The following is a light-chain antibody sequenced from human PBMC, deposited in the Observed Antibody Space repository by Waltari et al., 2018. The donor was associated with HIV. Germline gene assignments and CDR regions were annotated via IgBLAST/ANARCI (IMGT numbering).Light chain of an antibody. CDR3: QQYESYMYT. V-gene: IGKV1-5*03. J-gene: IGKJ2*01. CDR1: RNINSW. Sequence: DVQMTQSPSTLSASVGDRVSITCRASRNINSWVAWYQQRPGKAPKLLIYEASKLESGVPSRFSGSASGTEFTLTISSLQPEDFATYYCQQYESYMYTFGQGTKLEI. CDR2: EAS.